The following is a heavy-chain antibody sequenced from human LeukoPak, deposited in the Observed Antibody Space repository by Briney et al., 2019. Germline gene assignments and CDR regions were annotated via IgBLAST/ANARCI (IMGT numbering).Heavy chain of an antibody. J-gene: IGHJ4*02. CDR3: AKDITMIVVISTPFDN. CDR2: ISGSGGGT. D-gene: IGHD3-22*01. V-gene: IGHV3-23*01. CDR1: GFTFSSYW. Sequence: GGSLRLSCAASGFTFSSYWMHWVRQAPGKGLEWVSGISGSGGGTYYADSVKGRFTISRDNSKNTLYLQVNSLRAEDTAVYYCAKDITMIVVISTPFDNWGQGTLVTVAS.